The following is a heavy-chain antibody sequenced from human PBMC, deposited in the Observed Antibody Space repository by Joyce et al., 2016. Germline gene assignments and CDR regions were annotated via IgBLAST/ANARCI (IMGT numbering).Heavy chain of an antibody. J-gene: IGHJ3*02. Sequence: QVQLVESGGGVVQPGRSLRLSCAASGFNFSSYGMHWVRQAPGKGLEWVAVIWYDGSKKYYGDSVKGRFTISRDNSKKTLDLQMNSLRDEDTAMYYCARDGSSAYYYGAFDIWGQGTMVTVSS. CDR1: GFNFSSYG. D-gene: IGHD3-3*01. CDR3: ARDGSSAYYYGAFDI. V-gene: IGHV3-33*01. CDR2: IWYDGSKK.